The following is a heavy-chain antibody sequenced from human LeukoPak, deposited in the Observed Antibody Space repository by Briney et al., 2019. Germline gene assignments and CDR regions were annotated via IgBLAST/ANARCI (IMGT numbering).Heavy chain of an antibody. CDR2: IYTSGST. Sequence: SETLSLTCTVSGGSISSGSYYWSWIRQPAGKGLEWIGRIYTSGSTNYNPSLKSRVTISVDTSKNQFSLKLSSVTAADMAVYYCARASWFGESTTDYWGQGTLVTVSS. J-gene: IGHJ4*02. CDR1: GGSISSGSYY. D-gene: IGHD3-10*01. V-gene: IGHV4-61*02. CDR3: ARASWFGESTTDY.